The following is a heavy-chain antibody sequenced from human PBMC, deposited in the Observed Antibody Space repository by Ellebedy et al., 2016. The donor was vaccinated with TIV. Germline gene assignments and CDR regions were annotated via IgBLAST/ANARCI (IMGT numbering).Heavy chain of an antibody. CDR2: ISDSSGYK. Sequence: GESLKISCAASGFTFSSYSMNWVRQAPGKGLEWVSSISDSSGYKYYADSVKGRFTISRDNAKNSLSLQMNSLRAEDTAVYYCARDNGFGFGELLDDYYYYGMDVWGQGTTVTVSS. CDR1: GFTFSSYS. V-gene: IGHV3-21*01. CDR3: ARDNGFGFGELLDDYYYYGMDV. D-gene: IGHD3-10*01. J-gene: IGHJ6*02.